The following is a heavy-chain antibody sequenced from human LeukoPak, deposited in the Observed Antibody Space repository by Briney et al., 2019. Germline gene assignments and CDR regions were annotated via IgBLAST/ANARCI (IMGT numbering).Heavy chain of an antibody. Sequence: GGSLRLSCAASGFTFRNYWMHLVRQAPGKGLVWVSRINIDGSTRYADSVEGRFTISRDNAKNTLYLQMNSLRAEDTAVYYCARAGGSGWFDPWGQGTLVTVSS. CDR2: INIDGST. CDR3: ARAGGSGWFDP. J-gene: IGHJ5*02. D-gene: IGHD3-10*01. V-gene: IGHV3-74*01. CDR1: GFTFRNYW.